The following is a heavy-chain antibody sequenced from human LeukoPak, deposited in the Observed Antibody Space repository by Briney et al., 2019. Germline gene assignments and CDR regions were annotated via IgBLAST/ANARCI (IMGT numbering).Heavy chain of an antibody. V-gene: IGHV1-18*01. CDR2: ISAYNGNT. CDR3: ASSETYSSSWYGLDY. J-gene: IGHJ4*02. D-gene: IGHD6-13*01. Sequence: ASVKVSCKASGYTFTSYGISWVRQAPGQGLEWMGWISAYNGNTNYAQKLQGRVTMTTDTSTSTAYIELRSLRSDDTAVYYCASSETYSSSWYGLDYWGQGTLVTVSS. CDR1: GYTFTSYG.